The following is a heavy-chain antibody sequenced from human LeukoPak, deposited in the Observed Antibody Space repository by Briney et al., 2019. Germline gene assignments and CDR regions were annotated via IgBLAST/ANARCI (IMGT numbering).Heavy chain of an antibody. Sequence: PGGSLRLSCAASGFTFSSYAMTWVRQAPGKGLEWVSGISGSGGNTYYTDSVRGRLSISRDNSKNTLYLQVNSLRAEDTAVYYCAKGRTEGGTLALDYWGQGTLVIVSS. CDR1: GFTFSSYA. CDR3: AKGRTEGGTLALDY. CDR2: ISGSGGNT. J-gene: IGHJ4*02. D-gene: IGHD6-19*01. V-gene: IGHV3-23*01.